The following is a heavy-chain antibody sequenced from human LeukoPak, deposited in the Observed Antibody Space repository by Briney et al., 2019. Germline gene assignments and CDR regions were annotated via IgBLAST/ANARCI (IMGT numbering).Heavy chain of an antibody. V-gene: IGHV1-69*01. D-gene: IGHD1-26*01. Sequence: SVKVSCKASGGTFSSYAISWVRQAPGQGLEWMGGIIPIFGTANYAQKFQGRVTITADESTSTAYMELRSLRSDDTAVYYCARDRIVGATTDYYYGMDVWGQGTTVTVSS. J-gene: IGHJ6*02. CDR3: ARDRIVGATTDYYYGMDV. CDR2: IIPIFGTA. CDR1: GGTFSSYA.